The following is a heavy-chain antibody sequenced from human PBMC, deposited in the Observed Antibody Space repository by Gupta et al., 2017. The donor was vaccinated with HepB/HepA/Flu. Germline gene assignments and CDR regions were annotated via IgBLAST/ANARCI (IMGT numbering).Heavy chain of an antibody. CDR2: INHSGST. J-gene: IGHJ4*02. D-gene: IGHD2-15*01. CDR1: GVSFSGSY. Sequence: QVQLQQWCAGLLKPSETLSLTCAVYGVSFSGSYCSWIRKPPGKGLEWIGEINHSGSTNYNPSRKSLVTISVDTSKNQFSLKLSSVTAADTAVYYCARGRSPPTVVSFDYWGQGTLVTVSS. CDR3: ARGRSPPTVVSFDY. V-gene: IGHV4-34*01.